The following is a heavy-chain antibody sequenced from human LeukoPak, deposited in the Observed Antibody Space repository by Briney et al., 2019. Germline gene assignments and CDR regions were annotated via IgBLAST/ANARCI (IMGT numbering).Heavy chain of an antibody. CDR1: GFTFTTYA. CDR3: AIGPPYGGYSD. CDR2: ISGSGGRT. J-gene: IGHJ4*02. V-gene: IGHV3-23*01. D-gene: IGHD5-12*01. Sequence: PGGCLRLSCAAAGFTFTTYAMTWVRQAPGKGPEWVSSISGSGGRTYYADSLKGRFTIYRDNSKNTVYLQMNSLRPEDTAVYSCAIGPPYGGYSDWGQGTLVTVSS.